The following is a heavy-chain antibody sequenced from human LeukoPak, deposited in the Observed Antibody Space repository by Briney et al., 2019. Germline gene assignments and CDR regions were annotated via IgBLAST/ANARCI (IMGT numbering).Heavy chain of an antibody. CDR3: TTVYLTGEGNDY. CDR2: NKSKTDGGTT. CDR1: GVIFGNAW. V-gene: IGHV3-15*01. D-gene: IGHD3-9*01. Sequence: PGGPLRLSCAASGVIFGNAWMLGLRHAPGKGLVWVGRNKSKTDGGTTDYAAPVKGRFIIPIDDSKNTLYMQMNSLKTEDTALYYCTTVYLTGEGNDYWGQGTLVTVSS. J-gene: IGHJ4*02.